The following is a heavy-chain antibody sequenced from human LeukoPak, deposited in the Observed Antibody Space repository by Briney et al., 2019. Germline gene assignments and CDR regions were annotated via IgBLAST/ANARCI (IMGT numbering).Heavy chain of an antibody. D-gene: IGHD3-10*01. V-gene: IGHV3-64D*06. J-gene: IGHJ4*02. Sequence: GGSLRLSCSASGFTFSSSPMHWVRQAPGKGLEYVSSINPSGSFVSYADFAKGRFTISRDNWRNTLHLQMNSPTPDDTAIYYCVREMGSGTHYCLEFWGQGALVTVSA. CDR2: INPSGSFV. CDR3: VREMGSGTHYCLEF. CDR1: GFTFSSSP.